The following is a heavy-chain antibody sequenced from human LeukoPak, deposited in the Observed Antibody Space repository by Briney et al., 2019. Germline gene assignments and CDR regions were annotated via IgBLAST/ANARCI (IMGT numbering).Heavy chain of an antibody. D-gene: IGHD2-2*02. CDR1: GGTFSSYA. Sequence: SVKVSCKASGGTFSSYAISWVRQAPGQGLEWMGGIIPIFGTANYAQKFQGRVTITTDESTSTAYMELSSLRSEDTAVYYCARGNIVVVPAAISDWFDPWGQGTLVAVSS. CDR3: ARGNIVVVPAAISDWFDP. V-gene: IGHV1-69*05. J-gene: IGHJ5*02. CDR2: IIPIFGTA.